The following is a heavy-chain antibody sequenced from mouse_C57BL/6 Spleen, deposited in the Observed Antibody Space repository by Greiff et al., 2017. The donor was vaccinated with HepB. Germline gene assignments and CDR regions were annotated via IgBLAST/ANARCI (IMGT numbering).Heavy chain of an antibody. V-gene: IGHV1-7*01. CDR1: GYTFTSYW. D-gene: IGHD1-1*01. Sequence: QVQLQQSGAELAKPGASVKLSCKASGYTFTSYWMHWVKQRPGQGLEWIGYINPSSGYTKYKQKFKDKATLTADKSSSTAYMQLSSLTYEDSAVYYCARGPTVVASHWYFDVWGTGTTVTVAS. J-gene: IGHJ1*03. CDR3: ARGPTVVASHWYFDV. CDR2: INPSSGYT.